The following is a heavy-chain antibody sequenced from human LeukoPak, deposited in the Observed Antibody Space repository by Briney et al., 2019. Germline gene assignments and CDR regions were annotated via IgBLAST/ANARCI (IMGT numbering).Heavy chain of an antibody. CDR1: GFTFSSYS. J-gene: IGHJ4*02. D-gene: IGHD3-3*01. CDR2: ISSSSSYI. V-gene: IGHV3-21*01. CDR3: ARVPWSAAAPHWDY. Sequence: PGGSLRLSCAASGFTFSSYSMNWVRQAPGKGLEWVSSISSSSSYIYYADSVKGRFTISRDNAKNSLYLQMNSLRAEDTAVYYCARVPWSAAAPHWDYWGQGTLVTVSS.